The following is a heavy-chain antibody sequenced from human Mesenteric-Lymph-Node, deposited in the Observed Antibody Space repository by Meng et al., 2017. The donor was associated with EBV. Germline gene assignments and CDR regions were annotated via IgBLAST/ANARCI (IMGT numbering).Heavy chain of an antibody. J-gene: IGHJ4*02. CDR2: YSSGNT. CDR3: ARGNYNFGQNFDY. V-gene: IGHV4-30-4*01. Sequence: GQLQEAGPGLVKPSQTLSLTCAVSGGSISGSPYYWSWIRQSPGKGLEWIGYSSGNTYYNPSLKSRVSISLDTSKNQFFLKLTSVTAADTAVYYCARGNYNFGQNFDYWGQGTLVTVSS. D-gene: IGHD1-1*01. CDR1: GGSISGSPYY.